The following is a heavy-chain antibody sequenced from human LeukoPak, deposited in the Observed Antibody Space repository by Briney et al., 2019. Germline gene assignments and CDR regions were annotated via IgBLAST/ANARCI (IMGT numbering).Heavy chain of an antibody. Sequence: SETLSLTCTVSGGSISSYYWSWIRQPPGKGLEWIGYIYYSGSTNYNPPLKSRVTISVDTSKNQFSLKLSSVTAADTAVYYCARVMAAASYYFDYWGQGTLVTVSS. V-gene: IGHV4-59*01. CDR2: IYYSGST. CDR3: ARVMAAASYYFDY. J-gene: IGHJ4*02. CDR1: GGSISSYY. D-gene: IGHD2-15*01.